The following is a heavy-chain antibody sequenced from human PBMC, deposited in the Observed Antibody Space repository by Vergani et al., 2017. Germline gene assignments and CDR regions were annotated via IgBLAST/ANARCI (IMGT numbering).Heavy chain of an antibody. J-gene: IGHJ4*02. V-gene: IGHV3-30*18. CDR2: ISYDGSNK. D-gene: IGHD2-15*01. Sequence: QVQLVESGGGVVQPGRSLRLSCAASGFTFSSYGMHWVRQAPGKGLEWVAVISYDGSNKYYADSVKGRFTISRDNSKNTLYLQMNSLRAEDTAVYYCAKDGDIVGTMGFDYWGQGTLVTVSP. CDR3: AKDGDIVGTMGFDY. CDR1: GFTFSSYG.